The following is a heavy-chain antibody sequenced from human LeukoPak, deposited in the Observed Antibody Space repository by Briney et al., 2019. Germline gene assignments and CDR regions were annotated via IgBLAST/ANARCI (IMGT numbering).Heavy chain of an antibody. CDR3: ARDFSSYGDGGY. CDR2: ISSSSGYT. Sequence: PGGSLRLSCAASGFTFSDYYMSWIRQAPGKGLEWVSYISSSSGYTNYADSVKGRFTISRDNAKNSLYLQMNSLRAEDTAVYYCARDFSSYGDGGYWGQGTLVTVSS. CDR1: GFTFSDYY. J-gene: IGHJ4*02. D-gene: IGHD4-17*01. V-gene: IGHV3-11*05.